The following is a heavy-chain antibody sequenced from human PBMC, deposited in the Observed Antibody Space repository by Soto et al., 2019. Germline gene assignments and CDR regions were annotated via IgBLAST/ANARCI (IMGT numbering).Heavy chain of an antibody. D-gene: IGHD3-3*01. CDR1: GFTFSSYA. Sequence: GSLRLSCAASGFTFSSYAMSWVRQAPGKGLEWVSTLSGSGGNTYYADSVRGLFTISRDNSKNTLYLQMNSLRAEGTAVYYCAKVNTIFGMEYYYYGMDVWGQGTTVTVSS. CDR2: LSGSGGNT. J-gene: IGHJ6*02. CDR3: AKVNTIFGMEYYYYGMDV. V-gene: IGHV3-23*01.